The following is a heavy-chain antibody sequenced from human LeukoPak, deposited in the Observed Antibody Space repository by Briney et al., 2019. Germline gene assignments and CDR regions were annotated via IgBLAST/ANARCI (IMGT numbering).Heavy chain of an antibody. CDR1: GGSFSGYY. J-gene: IGHJ5*02. CDR3: ARGRGITMVRGVIRFDP. V-gene: IGHV4-34*01. Sequence: SETLSLTCAAYGGSFSGYYWSWIRQPPGKGLEWIGEINHSGSTNYNPSLKSRVTISVDTSKNQFSLKLSSVTAADTAVYYCARGRGITMVRGVIRFDPWGQGTLVTVSS. D-gene: IGHD3-10*01. CDR2: INHSGST.